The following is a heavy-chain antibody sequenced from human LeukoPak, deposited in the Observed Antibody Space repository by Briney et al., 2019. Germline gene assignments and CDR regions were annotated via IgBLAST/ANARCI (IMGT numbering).Heavy chain of an antibody. CDR3: AKVSKREGYFDY. CDR1: GFTFSSYA. V-gene: IGHV3-23*01. J-gene: IGHJ4*02. Sequence: GGSLRLSCAASGFTFSSYAMSWVRQAPGKGLEWVSAISGSGGSTYYADSVKGRFTISSDNSKNTLYLQMNSLRAEDTAVYYCAKVSKREGYFDYWGQGTLVTVSS. CDR2: ISGSGGST.